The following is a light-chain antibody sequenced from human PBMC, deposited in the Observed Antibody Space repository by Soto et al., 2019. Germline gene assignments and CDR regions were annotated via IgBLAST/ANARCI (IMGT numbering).Light chain of an antibody. Sequence: IQLTQSPSSLSTSVGDRVTITCRASQGISSSLAWYQQKPGKDPKLLIYAASTLQSGVPSRFSGSGSGTEFTLTISSLQPEDFATYYCQQLSSYPLSFGQGTKVEIK. V-gene: IGKV1-9*01. CDR3: QQLSSYPLS. CDR2: AAS. J-gene: IGKJ1*01. CDR1: QGISSS.